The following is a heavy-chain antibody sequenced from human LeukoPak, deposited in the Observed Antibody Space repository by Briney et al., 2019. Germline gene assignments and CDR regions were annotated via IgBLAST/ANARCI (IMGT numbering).Heavy chain of an antibody. Sequence: SETLSLTCTVSGGSISSITYYWGWIRQPPGKGLEWIGSIFYSGNTYYNPSLKSRVTISVDTSKSQFSLKLSSVTAADTAVYYCARLYAGTRPPDYWGQGTLVTVSS. CDR1: GGSISSITYY. D-gene: IGHD2-2*02. CDR2: IFYSGNT. J-gene: IGHJ4*02. V-gene: IGHV4-39*01. CDR3: ARLYAGTRPPDY.